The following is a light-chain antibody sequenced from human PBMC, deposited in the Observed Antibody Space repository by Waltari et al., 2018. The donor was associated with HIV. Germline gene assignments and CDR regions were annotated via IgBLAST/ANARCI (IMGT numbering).Light chain of an antibody. CDR1: SGSRSPSYY. CDR2: STN. Sequence: QTVVTQAPSFSVSPGGTVTLTCGLRSGSRSPSYYPSWYQHTPGQAPRTLIYSTNTRSSGVPDRFSGSILGNKAALTITGAQSDDESDYYCVLFMGNGIWVFGGGTKLTVL. CDR3: VLFMGNGIWV. V-gene: IGLV8-61*01. J-gene: IGLJ3*02.